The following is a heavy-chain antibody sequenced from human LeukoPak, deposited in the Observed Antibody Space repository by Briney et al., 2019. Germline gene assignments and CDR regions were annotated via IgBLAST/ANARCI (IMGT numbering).Heavy chain of an antibody. J-gene: IGHJ4*02. Sequence: SQTLSLTCAISRDRVSTNSAAWNWIRQSPSRDLEWLGRTYYRSKWYNDYAISVKSRITINPDTSKNQFSLQLTSVTPEDTAVYYCARDRVYSSGWFFDYWGQGTLVTVSS. D-gene: IGHD6-19*01. CDR1: RDRVSTNSAA. V-gene: IGHV6-1*01. CDR2: TYYRSKWYN. CDR3: ARDRVYSSGWFFDY.